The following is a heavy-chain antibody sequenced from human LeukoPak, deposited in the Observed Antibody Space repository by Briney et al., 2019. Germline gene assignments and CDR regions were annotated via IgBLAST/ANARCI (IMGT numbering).Heavy chain of an antibody. D-gene: IGHD6-13*01. V-gene: IGHV1-24*01. CDR3: ATDLAAAGNFYFDY. J-gene: IGHJ4*02. Sequence: GASVEVSCKVSGYTLTELSMHWVRQAPGKGLEWMGGFDPEDGETIYAQKFQGRVTMTEDTSTDTAYMELSSLRSEDTAVYYCATDLAAAGNFYFDYWGQGTLVTVS. CDR2: FDPEDGET. CDR1: GYTLTELS.